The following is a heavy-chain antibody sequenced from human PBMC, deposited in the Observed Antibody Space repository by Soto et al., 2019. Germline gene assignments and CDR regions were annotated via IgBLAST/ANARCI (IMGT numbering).Heavy chain of an antibody. J-gene: IGHJ6*02. Sequence: ASVKVSCKASGYTFTSYAMHWVRQAPGQRLEWMGCINAGNGNTKYSQKFQGRVTITRDTSASTAYMELSSLRSEDTAVYYCARAYLNYYYYYGMDVCGQGTTVTVSS. CDR3: ARAYLNYYYYYGMDV. CDR1: GYTFTSYA. V-gene: IGHV1-3*01. CDR2: INAGNGNT. D-gene: IGHD3-16*01.